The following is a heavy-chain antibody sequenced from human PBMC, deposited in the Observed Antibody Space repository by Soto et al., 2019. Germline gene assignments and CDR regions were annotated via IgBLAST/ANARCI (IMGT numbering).Heavy chain of an antibody. CDR1: YGPISRGGYC. CDR3: GRETMGQGLAH. D-gene: IGHD6-19*01. CDR2: IYHSGST. J-gene: IGHJ4*02. V-gene: IGHV4-30-2*01. Sequence: QTLSQHCSFCYGPISRGGYCRNFHRQPPGKGLEWIGEIYHSGSTNYNPSLKSRVTISVDKSKKQFSLKLSSVTAADTAVYYCGRETMGQGLAHWGQGTRVTVSS.